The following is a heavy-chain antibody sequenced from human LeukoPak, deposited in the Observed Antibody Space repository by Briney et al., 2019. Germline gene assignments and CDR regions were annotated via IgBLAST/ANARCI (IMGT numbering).Heavy chain of an antibody. CDR1: GFTFSTYW. CDR2: IKKDGSEK. J-gene: IGHJ6*03. V-gene: IGHV3-7*01. D-gene: IGHD1-7*01. CDR3: ARDNWNYGYYYYMDV. Sequence: GGSLRLSCAASGFTFSTYWMSWVRQAPGKGLEWVANIKKDGSEKYYVDSVKGRFTISRDNAKNSLYLQMNSLRAEDTAVYYCARDNWNYGYYYYMDVWGKGTTVTVSS.